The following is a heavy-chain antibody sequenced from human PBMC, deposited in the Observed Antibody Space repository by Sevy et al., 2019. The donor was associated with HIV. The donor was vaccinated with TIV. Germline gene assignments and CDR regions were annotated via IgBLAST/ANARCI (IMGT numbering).Heavy chain of an antibody. J-gene: IGHJ3*02. V-gene: IGHV3-15*01. CDR3: TTDGDGYCTNGVCYTPDAFDI. D-gene: IGHD2-8*01. CDR2: IKSKTDGGTT. Sequence: GGSLRLSCAASGFTFSNAWMSWVRQAPGKGLEWVGRIKSKTDGGTTDYAAPVKGRFTISRDDSKNTLYLQMNSLKTEDTAVYYCTTDGDGYCTNGVCYTPDAFDIWGQGTMVTVSS. CDR1: GFTFSNAW.